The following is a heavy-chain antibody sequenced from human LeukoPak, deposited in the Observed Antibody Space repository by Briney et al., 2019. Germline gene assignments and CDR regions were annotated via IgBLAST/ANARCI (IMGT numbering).Heavy chain of an antibody. D-gene: IGHD1-26*01. CDR1: GGSFSGHY. CDR2: INHSGST. Sequence: SETLSLTCAVYGGSFSGHYWIWIRQPPGKGLEWIGEINHSGSTNYNPSLRSRVTISVDTSKNQFSLKLSSVTAADTAVYYCARDRAGYSGSYLLDYWGQGTLVTVSS. J-gene: IGHJ4*02. CDR3: ARDRAGYSGSYLLDY. V-gene: IGHV4-34*01.